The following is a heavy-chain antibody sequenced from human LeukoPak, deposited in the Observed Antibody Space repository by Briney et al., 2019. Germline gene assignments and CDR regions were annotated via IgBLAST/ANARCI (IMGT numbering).Heavy chain of an antibody. D-gene: IGHD2-2*01. CDR2: IKSNTDGGTT. J-gene: IGHJ4*01. CDR1: GFIFSNAW. CDR3: ARDPGYCGRTSCYAVGNFDS. V-gene: IGHV3-15*01. Sequence: GGCLRLSCAASGFIFSNAWMNWVRQAPGGGQEWVGRIKSNTDGGTTDYAAPVKGRFTISRDDSKNTLYLQMNSRRDEDTAVYYCARDPGYCGRTSCYAVGNFDSWGQGTLVTV.